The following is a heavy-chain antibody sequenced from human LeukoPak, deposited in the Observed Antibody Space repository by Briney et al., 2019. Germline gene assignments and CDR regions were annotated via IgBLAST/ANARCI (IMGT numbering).Heavy chain of an antibody. D-gene: IGHD2-15*01. CDR3: ARESMVLDCSGGSCYSDNWFDP. Sequence: ASVKVSCKASGYTFTSYGISWVRQAPGQGLEWMGWISAYNGNTNYAQKLQGRVTMTTDTSTSTAYMELRSLRSDDTAVYYCARESMVLDCSGGSCYSDNWFDPWGQGTLVTVSS. V-gene: IGHV1-18*01. CDR2: ISAYNGNT. CDR1: GYTFTSYG. J-gene: IGHJ5*02.